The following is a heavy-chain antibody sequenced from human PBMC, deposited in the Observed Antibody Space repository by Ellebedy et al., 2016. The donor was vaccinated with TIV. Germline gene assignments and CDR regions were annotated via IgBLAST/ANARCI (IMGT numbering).Heavy chain of an antibody. CDR1: GGSISSYY. Sequence: MPSETLSLTCTVSGGSISSYYWSWIRQPPGKGLEWIGYIYYSGSTNYNPSLKSRVTISVETSQNQFSLKLSSVTAADTAVYYCARRRSTTLDYWGQGTLVTVSS. D-gene: IGHD2/OR15-2a*01. V-gene: IGHV4-59*01. CDR3: ARRRSTTLDY. J-gene: IGHJ4*02. CDR2: IYYSGST.